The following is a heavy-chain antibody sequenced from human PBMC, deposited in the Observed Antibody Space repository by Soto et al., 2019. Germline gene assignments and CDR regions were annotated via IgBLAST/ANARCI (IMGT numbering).Heavy chain of an antibody. J-gene: IGHJ6*02. CDR1: GFTFSSYS. CDR3: ARDKGGRGIVVVPAATVLGYYGMDV. Sequence: EVQLVESGGGLVQPGGSLRLSCAASGFTFSSYSMNWVRQAPVKGLEWVSSISSSSSYIYYADSVKGRFTISRDNAKNSLYLQMNSLRAEDTAVYYCARDKGGRGIVVVPAATVLGYYGMDVWGQGTTVTVSS. D-gene: IGHD2-2*01. V-gene: IGHV3-21*01. CDR2: ISSSSSYI.